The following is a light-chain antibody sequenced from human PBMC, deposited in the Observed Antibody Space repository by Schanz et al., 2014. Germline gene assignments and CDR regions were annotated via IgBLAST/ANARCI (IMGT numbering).Light chain of an antibody. CDR1: SSDVGTYDY. J-gene: IGLJ1*01. CDR2: DVN. Sequence: QSALTQPPSASGSPGQSVTISCTGTSSDVGTYDYVSWYQHHPGKAPKLMIFDVNKRPSGVPDRFSGSKSGSTASLTVSGLQAEDEADYYCSSNGGVNIYVFGTGTKLTVL. CDR3: SSNGGVNIYV. V-gene: IGLV2-8*01.